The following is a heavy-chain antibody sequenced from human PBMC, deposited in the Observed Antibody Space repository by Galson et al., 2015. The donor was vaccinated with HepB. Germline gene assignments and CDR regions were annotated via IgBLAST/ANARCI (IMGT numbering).Heavy chain of an antibody. CDR2: ISYDGSNK. J-gene: IGHJ4*02. CDR3: ARVGERLTSDSSSSFDY. V-gene: IGHV3-30*04. CDR1: GFTFSSYA. Sequence: SLRLSCAASGFTFSSYAMHWVRQAPGKGLEWVAVISYDGSNKYYADSVKGRFTISRDNSKNTLYLQMNSLRAEDTAVYYCARVGERLTSDSSSSFDYWGQGTLVTVSS. D-gene: IGHD6-13*01.